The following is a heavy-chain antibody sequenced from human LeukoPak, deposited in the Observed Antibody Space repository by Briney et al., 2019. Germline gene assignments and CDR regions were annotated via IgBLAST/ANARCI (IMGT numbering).Heavy chain of an antibody. CDR3: AKGFYDYVWGSYYFDY. D-gene: IGHD3-16*01. J-gene: IGHJ4*02. CDR2: ISGSGGST. V-gene: IGHV3-23*01. CDR1: GFTFSSYA. Sequence: GGSLRLSCAASGFTFSSYAMSWVRQAPGKGLEWVSAISGSGGSTYYADSVKGRFTISRDNSRDTLYLQMNSLRAEDTAVYYCAKGFYDYVWGSYYFDYWGQGTLVTVSS.